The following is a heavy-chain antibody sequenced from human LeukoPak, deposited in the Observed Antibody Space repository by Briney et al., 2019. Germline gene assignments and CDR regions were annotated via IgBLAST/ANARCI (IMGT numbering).Heavy chain of an antibody. CDR1: GGSISSSSYY. CDR3: ARGSEQQLYYFDY. J-gene: IGHJ4*02. D-gene: IGHD6-13*01. CDR2: IYYSGST. Sequence: SETLSLTCTVSGGSISSSSYYWGWIRQPPGKGLEWIGYIYYSGSTNYNPSLKSRVTISVDTSKNQFSLKLSSVTAADTAVYYCARGSEQQLYYFDYWGQGTLVTVSS. V-gene: IGHV4-61*05.